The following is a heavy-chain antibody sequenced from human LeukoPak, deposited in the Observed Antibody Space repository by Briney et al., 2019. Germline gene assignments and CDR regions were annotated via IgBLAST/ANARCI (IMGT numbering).Heavy chain of an antibody. CDR3: AKARRERWYGDAFDI. CDR2: ISHDENNK. V-gene: IGHV3-30*18. J-gene: IGHJ3*02. CDR1: GFTFSSYG. Sequence: GGPLRPSCAASGFTFSSYGMHWVRQAPGKGLEWVTVISHDENNKYYADSVKGRFTVSRDNSKNTLDLQMNSLRPEDTAVYYCAKARRERWYGDAFDIWGQGTMVTVSS. D-gene: IGHD6-13*01.